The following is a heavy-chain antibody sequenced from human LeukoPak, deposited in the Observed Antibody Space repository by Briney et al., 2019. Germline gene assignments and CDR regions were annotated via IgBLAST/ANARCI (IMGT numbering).Heavy chain of an antibody. CDR2: IYSSGSI. V-gene: IGHV4-4*07. CDR1: GGSISSYY. J-gene: IGHJ2*01. Sequence: SETLPLTCTVSGGSISSYYWSWIRQPAGKGLEWIGRIYSSGSINYNPSLKSRVTMSVDTSKNQFSLKLSAVTAAATAVYYCARRDWNHWYFDLWGRGALVTVSS. D-gene: IGHD1-1*01. CDR3: ARRDWNHWYFDL.